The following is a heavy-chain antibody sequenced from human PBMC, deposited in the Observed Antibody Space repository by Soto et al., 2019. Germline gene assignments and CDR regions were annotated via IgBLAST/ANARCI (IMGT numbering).Heavy chain of an antibody. D-gene: IGHD6-19*01. J-gene: IGHJ4*02. CDR3: AKDATRSSGWYHFDY. CDR2: INDSSGST. CDR1: GFTFSSFA. Sequence: EVQLLESGGGLVQPGGSLRLSCAASGFTFSSFAMGWVRQAPGKGLEWVSVINDSSGSTYYADSVRGRFTISRDNSKNTLYLQMNSLRGEDTAVYYCAKDATRSSGWYHFDYWGQGALVTVSS. V-gene: IGHV3-23*01.